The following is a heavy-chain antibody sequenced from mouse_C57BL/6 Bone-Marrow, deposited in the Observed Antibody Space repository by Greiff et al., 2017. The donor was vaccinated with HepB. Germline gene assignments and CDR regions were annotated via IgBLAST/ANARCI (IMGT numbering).Heavy chain of an antibody. J-gene: IGHJ4*01. D-gene: IGHD2-4*01. CDR2: ISDGGSYT. V-gene: IGHV5-4*03. CDR3: VYDYDEG. Sequence: EVKVEESGGGLVKPGGSLKLSCAASGFTFSSYAMSWVRQTPEKRLEWVATISDGGSYTYYPDNVKGRFTISRDNAKNNLYLQMSHLKSEDTAMYYCVYDYDEGWGQGTSVTVSS. CDR1: GFTFSSYA.